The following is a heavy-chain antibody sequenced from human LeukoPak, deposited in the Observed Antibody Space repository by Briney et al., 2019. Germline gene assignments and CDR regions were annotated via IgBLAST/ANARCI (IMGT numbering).Heavy chain of an antibody. CDR3: ASLRGAYGSGDYFDY. J-gene: IGHJ4*02. CDR2: IIPIFGTA. V-gene: IGHV1-69*13. D-gene: IGHD5-12*01. CDR1: GGTFSSYA. Sequence: SVKVSCKASGGTFSSYAISWVRQAPGQGLEWMGGIIPIFGTANYAQKFQGRVTITADESTSTAYMELSSLRSEDAAVYYCASLRGAYGSGDYFDYWGQGTLVTVSS.